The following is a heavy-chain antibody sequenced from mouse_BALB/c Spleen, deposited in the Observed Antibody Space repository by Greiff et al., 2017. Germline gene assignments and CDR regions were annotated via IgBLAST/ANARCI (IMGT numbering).Heavy chain of an antibody. J-gene: IGHJ1*01. V-gene: IGHV1-80*01. Sequence: QVQLQQSGAELVRPGSSVKISCKASGYAFSSYWMNWVKQRPGQGLEWIGQIYPGDGDTNYNGKFKGEATLTADKSSSTAYMQLSSLTSEDSAVYFCARDWDVEYFDVWGAGTTVTVSS. D-gene: IGHD4-1*01. CDR1: GYAFSSYW. CDR2: IYPGDGDT. CDR3: ARDWDVEYFDV.